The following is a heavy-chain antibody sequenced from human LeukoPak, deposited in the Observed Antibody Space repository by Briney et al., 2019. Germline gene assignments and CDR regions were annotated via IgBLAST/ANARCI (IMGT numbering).Heavy chain of an antibody. CDR3: ARGDYGSGSNDY. V-gene: IGHV4-34*01. D-gene: IGHD3-10*01. J-gene: IGHJ4*02. Sequence: SETLSLTCAVYGGSFSGYYWSWIRQPPGKGLEWIGEINHSGSTNYNPSLKSRVTISVDTSRNQFSLKLSSVTAADTAVYYCARGDYGSGSNDYWGQGTLVTVSS. CDR1: GGSFSGYY. CDR2: INHSGST.